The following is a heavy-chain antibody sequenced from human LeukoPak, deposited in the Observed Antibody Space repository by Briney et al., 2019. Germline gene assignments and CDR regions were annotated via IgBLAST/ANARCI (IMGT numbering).Heavy chain of an antibody. CDR2: IKSDGSST. CDR3: ARVDGGNTAYNY. D-gene: IGHD4-23*01. J-gene: IGHJ4*02. Sequence: PGGSLRLSCAASGFTFSSYWMHWVRQAPGKGLVWVSAIKSDGSSTNYADSVKGRFTVSRDNAKNTLYLQMNGLRAEDTAVYYCARVDGGNTAYNYWGQGTLVTVSS. V-gene: IGHV3-74*01. CDR1: GFTFSSYW.